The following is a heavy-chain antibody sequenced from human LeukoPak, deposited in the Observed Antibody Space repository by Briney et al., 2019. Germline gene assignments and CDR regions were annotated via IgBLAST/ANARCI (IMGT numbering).Heavy chain of an antibody. D-gene: IGHD6-19*01. Sequence: SETLCDTCTVPGGSISSHYWTRGCQTLRKGLVWICYFYYSWTTNYSPSLKSRVTISLDTSNTHFSLNLNSVTAADTAVYYCARKSSGWFDIWGQGTNVTVSS. CDR1: GGSISSHY. V-gene: IGHV4-59*11. J-gene: IGHJ3*02. CDR3: ARKSSGWFDI. CDR2: FYYSWTT.